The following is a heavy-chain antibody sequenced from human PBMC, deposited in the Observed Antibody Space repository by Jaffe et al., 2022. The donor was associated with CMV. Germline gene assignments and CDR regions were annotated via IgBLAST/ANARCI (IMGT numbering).Heavy chain of an antibody. V-gene: IGHV4-34*01. CDR3: ARGRPYTMRANYYYMDV. Sequence: QVQLQQWGAGLLKPSETLSLTCAVYGGSFSGYYWSWIRQPPGKGLEWIGEINHSGSTNYNPSLKSRVTISVDTSKNQFSLKLSSVTAADTAVYYCARGRPYTMRANYYYMDVWGKGTTVTVSS. CDR2: INHSGST. D-gene: IGHD3-3*01. CDR1: GGSFSGYY. J-gene: IGHJ6*03.